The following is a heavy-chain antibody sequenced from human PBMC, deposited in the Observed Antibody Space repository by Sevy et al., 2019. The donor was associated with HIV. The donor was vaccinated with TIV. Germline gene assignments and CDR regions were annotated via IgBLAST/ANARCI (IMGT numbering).Heavy chain of an antibody. CDR1: GFTPSTYG. D-gene: IGHD3-10*01. J-gene: IGHJ4*02. V-gene: IGHV3-30*19. CDR3: ARDIAYYYGSGSYFLY. CDR2: ISYDGSNK. Sequence: GGSLRLSCAASGFTPSTYGMHWVRQAPGKGLEWVAVISYDGSNKYHADSVKGRFTISRDNSKNTLYLQMNSLRAEDTAVYYCARDIAYYYGSGSYFLYWGQGTLVTVSS.